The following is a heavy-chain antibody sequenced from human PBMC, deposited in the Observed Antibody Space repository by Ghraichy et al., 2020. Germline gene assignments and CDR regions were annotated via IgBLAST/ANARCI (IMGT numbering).Heavy chain of an antibody. D-gene: IGHD3-9*01. CDR2: INHSGST. CDR1: GGSFSGYY. V-gene: IGHV4-34*01. CDR3: ARATIRDGMDV. J-gene: IGHJ6*02. Sequence: SQTLSLTCAVYGGSFSGYYWSWIRQPPGKGLEWIGEINHSGSTNYNPSLKSRVTISVDTSKNQFSLKLISVTAADTAVYYCARATIRDGMDVWGQGTTVTVSS.